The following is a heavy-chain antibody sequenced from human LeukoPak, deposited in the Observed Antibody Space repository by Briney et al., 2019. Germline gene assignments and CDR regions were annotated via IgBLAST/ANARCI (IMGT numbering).Heavy chain of an antibody. CDR1: GGSISSRDYY. V-gene: IGHV4-30-4*01. CDR2: IYYSGST. Sequence: PSQTLSLTCTVSGGSISSRDYYWRWIRQPPGKGLEWIGYIYYSGSTYYNPSLKSRVTISVDTSKNQFSLKLSSVTAADTAVYYCATELRYLRYVDYWGQGTLVTVSS. J-gene: IGHJ4*02. D-gene: IGHD4-17*01. CDR3: ATELRYLRYVDY.